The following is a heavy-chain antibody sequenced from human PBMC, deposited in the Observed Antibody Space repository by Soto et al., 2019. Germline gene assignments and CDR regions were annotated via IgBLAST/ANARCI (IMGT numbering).Heavy chain of an antibody. CDR3: ARGRDSSSLWYYYMDV. V-gene: IGHV3-13*01. D-gene: IGHD6-13*01. CDR1: GFTFSSYD. Sequence: GGSLRLSCAASGFTFSSYDMHWVRQATGKGLEWVSAIGTAGDTYYPGSVKGRFTISRENAKNSLYLQMNSLRAGDTAVXXXARGRDSSSLWYYYMDVWGKGTTVTVSS. CDR2: IGTAGDT. J-gene: IGHJ6*03.